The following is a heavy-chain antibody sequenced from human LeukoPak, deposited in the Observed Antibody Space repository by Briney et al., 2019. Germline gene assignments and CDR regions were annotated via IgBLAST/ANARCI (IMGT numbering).Heavy chain of an antibody. V-gene: IGHV4-4*09. Sequence: SETLSLTCTVSGVSMSAYQWSWVRQSPEKGLEWIGCINTKGETSYNPSLKSRVTTSVDTSKSQFSLRLTSVTAADTAVYYCATSNDAKIAPFDHWGQGTLVTVSS. CDR1: GVSMSAYQ. D-gene: IGHD2-21*01. J-gene: IGHJ4*02. CDR3: ATSNDAKIAPFDH. CDR2: INTKGET.